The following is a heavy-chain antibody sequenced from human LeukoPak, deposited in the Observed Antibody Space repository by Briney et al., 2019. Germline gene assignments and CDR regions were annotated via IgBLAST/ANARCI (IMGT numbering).Heavy chain of an antibody. J-gene: IGHJ5*02. Sequence: SQTLSLTCTVSGGSISRGGYCWSWVRQHPGKGLEWIGYIYFSGITYYNPSLKSRVTISVDTSKNQFSLKLSSVTAADTAVYYCARGSDYYDSSGYHRGWFDPWGQGTLVTVSS. CDR3: ARGSDYYDSSGYHRGWFDP. D-gene: IGHD3-22*01. V-gene: IGHV4-31*03. CDR2: IYFSGIT. CDR1: GGSISRGGYC.